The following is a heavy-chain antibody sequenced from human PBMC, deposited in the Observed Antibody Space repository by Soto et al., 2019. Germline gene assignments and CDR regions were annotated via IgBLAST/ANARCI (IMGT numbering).Heavy chain of an antibody. Sequence: TGGSLRLSCLASGFSLSNSGMFWVRQAPGKGLEWISYISRSHSAIYYADSVKGRVTMSRDNAKNSIFLQMNSLTDEDRAVYYCATEGPNGYIPSYIETWGQGVPVTVSS. J-gene: IGHJ5*02. CDR2: ISRSHSAI. CDR3: ATEGPNGYIPSYIET. D-gene: IGHD5-12*01. V-gene: IGHV3-48*02. CDR1: GFSLSNSG.